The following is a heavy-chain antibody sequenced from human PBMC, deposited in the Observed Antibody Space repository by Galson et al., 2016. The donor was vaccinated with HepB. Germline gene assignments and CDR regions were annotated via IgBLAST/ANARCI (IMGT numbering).Heavy chain of an antibody. CDR2: INPNSGGT. CDR3: ARELCSSISCYYDY. D-gene: IGHD2-2*01. Sequence: SVKVSCKASGYTFTGYYMHWVRQAPGQGLEWMGWINPNSGGTKYAQKFQGWVTMTRDTSISTAYMEPSRLRSDDTAVYYCARELCSSISCYYDYWGQGTLVTVSS. J-gene: IGHJ4*02. V-gene: IGHV1-2*04. CDR1: GYTFTGYY.